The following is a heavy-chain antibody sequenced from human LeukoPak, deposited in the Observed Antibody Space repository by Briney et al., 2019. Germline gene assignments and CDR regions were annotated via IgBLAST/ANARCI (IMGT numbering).Heavy chain of an antibody. CDR3: ARDRDIAAAAPGYFDY. J-gene: IGHJ4*02. CDR1: GYTFTSYG. CDR2: ISAYNGNT. D-gene: IGHD6-13*01. Sequence: GASVKVSCKASGYTFTSYGISWVRQAPGQGLEWMGWISAYNGNTNYAQKLQGRVTMTTDTSTSTAYMELSSLRSEDTAVYYCARDRDIAAAAPGYFDYWGQGTLVTVSS. V-gene: IGHV1-18*01.